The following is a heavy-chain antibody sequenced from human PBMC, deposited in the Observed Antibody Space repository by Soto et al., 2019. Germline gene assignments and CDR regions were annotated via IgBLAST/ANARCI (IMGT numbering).Heavy chain of an antibody. D-gene: IGHD6-6*01. CDR3: ARVQREIAARGGASYYYYGMDV. CDR2: INHSGST. J-gene: IGHJ6*02. CDR1: GGSFSGYY. V-gene: IGHV4-34*01. Sequence: SETLSLTCAVYGGSFSGYYWSWIRQPPGKGLEWIGEINHSGSTNYNPSLKSRVTISVDTSKNQFSLKLSSVTAADTAVYYCARVQREIAARGGASYYYYGMDVWGQGTTVTVS.